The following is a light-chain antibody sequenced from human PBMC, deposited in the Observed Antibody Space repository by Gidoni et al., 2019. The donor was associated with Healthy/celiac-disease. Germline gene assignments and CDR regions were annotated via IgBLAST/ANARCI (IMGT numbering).Light chain of an antibody. CDR3: QQYGSSPPGT. CDR1: QSFSSSY. V-gene: IGKV3D-20*01. Sequence: EIVLPKSPATLPLSPGERATLSCGASQSFSSSYLAWYQKKPGLAPRLLINDASSRATGIPDRFSGSGSGTDFTLTISRLEPEDFAVYYCQQYGSSPPGTFGQGTRLEIK. CDR2: DAS. J-gene: IGKJ5*01.